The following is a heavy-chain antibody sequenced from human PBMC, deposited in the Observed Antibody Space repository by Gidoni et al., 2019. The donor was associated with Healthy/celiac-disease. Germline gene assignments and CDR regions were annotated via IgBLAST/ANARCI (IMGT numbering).Heavy chain of an antibody. J-gene: IGHJ4*02. V-gene: IGHV4-4*07. Sequence: QVQLQESGPGLVKPSETLSLTCTVSGGSISRYYWSWIRQPAGKGLEWIGRIYTSGSTNYNPSLKSRVTMSVDTSKNQFSLKLSSVTAADTAVYYCARDTYYYGSGSYSHFDYWGQGTLVTVSS. CDR3: ARDTYYYGSGSYSHFDY. CDR1: GGSISRYY. CDR2: IYTSGST. D-gene: IGHD3-10*01.